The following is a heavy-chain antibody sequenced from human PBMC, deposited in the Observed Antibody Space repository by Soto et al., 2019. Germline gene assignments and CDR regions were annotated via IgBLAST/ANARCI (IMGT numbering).Heavy chain of an antibody. CDR1: GGTFNTYA. D-gene: IGHD3-10*01. V-gene: IGHV1-69*19. Sequence: QVQLVQSGAEMKKPGSSVKVSCQSSGGTFNTYAMNWVRQAPGQGPEWMGDISPMFGAANYAPKFQGRVTITADESKGTSYMQLSSLTSEDTALYVCAREVQVHTPAFVYWGQGTLVTVSS. CDR3: AREVQVHTPAFVY. J-gene: IGHJ4*02. CDR2: ISPMFGAA.